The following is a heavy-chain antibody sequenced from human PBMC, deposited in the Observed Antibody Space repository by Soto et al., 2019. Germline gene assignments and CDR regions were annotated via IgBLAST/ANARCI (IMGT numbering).Heavy chain of an antibody. CDR3: AGSVRSDIYFDY. J-gene: IGHJ4*02. CDR2: IYYSGST. D-gene: IGHD3-3*01. CDR1: GGSISSGGYY. V-gene: IGHV4-31*03. Sequence: SETLSLTCTVSGGSISSGGYYWSWIRQHPGKGLEWIGYIYYSGSTYYNPSLKSRVTISVDTSKNQFSLKLSSVTAADTAVYYCAGSVRSDIYFDYWGQGTLVTVSS.